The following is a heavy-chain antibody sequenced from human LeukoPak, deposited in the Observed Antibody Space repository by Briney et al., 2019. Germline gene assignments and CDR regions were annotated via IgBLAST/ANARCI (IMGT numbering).Heavy chain of an antibody. CDR3: ARVTGYIVEDYFDY. J-gene: IGHJ4*02. CDR1: GGSISSYY. Sequence: SETLSLTCTVSGGSISSYYWSWIRQSPGKGLECSGYIHYTGSTNYNPSLKSRVTISVETSKNQFSLKLKSVTAADTAVYYCARVTGYIVEDYFDYWGQGTLVTVSS. V-gene: IGHV4-59*01. D-gene: IGHD3-9*01. CDR2: IHYTGST.